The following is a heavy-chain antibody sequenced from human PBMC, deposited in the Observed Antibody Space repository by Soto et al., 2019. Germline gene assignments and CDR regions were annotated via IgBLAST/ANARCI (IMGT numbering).Heavy chain of an antibody. Sequence: PSETLSLTCTVSGGSISSSSYYWGWIRQPPGKGLEWIGSIYYSGSTYYNPFLKSRVTISVDTSKNQFSLKLSSVTAADTAVYYCARHIGYLKAYYDYIWGSYLMGYFDYWGQGTLVTVSS. D-gene: IGHD3-16*02. CDR2: IYYSGST. CDR3: ARHIGYLKAYYDYIWGSYLMGYFDY. J-gene: IGHJ4*02. CDR1: GGSISSSSYY. V-gene: IGHV4-39*01.